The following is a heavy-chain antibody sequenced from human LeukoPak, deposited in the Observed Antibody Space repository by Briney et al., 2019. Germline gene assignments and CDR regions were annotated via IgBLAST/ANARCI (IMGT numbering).Heavy chain of an antibody. V-gene: IGHV4-31*01. J-gene: IGHJ4*02. D-gene: IGHD2-21*01. CDR2: ISHGGTT. CDR1: GGSISSGTYH. Sequence: SSETLSLTCTVSGGSISSGTYHWSWIRQYAGKGLEWIGHISHGGTTYYNPSLRSQVTISMDTSRNRFSLKLDSVTAADAALYYCARDRDRYGGTHYWGQGTLVTVSS. CDR3: ARDRDRYGGTHY.